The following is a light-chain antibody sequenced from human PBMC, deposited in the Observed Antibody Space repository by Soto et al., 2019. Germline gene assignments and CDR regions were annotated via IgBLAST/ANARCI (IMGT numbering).Light chain of an antibody. CDR1: ETVRSN. CDR2: AAS. CDR3: QQYESWPLS. J-gene: IGKJ4*01. Sequence: RVMTHSPDTLSVSPGERATLSCRASETVRSNLAWYQQKPGQAPRLLIYAASTRATGIPARFIGNGSGTEFTLTISSLQSEDFAVYYCQQYESWPLSLGGGTKVDIK. V-gene: IGKV3D-15*01.